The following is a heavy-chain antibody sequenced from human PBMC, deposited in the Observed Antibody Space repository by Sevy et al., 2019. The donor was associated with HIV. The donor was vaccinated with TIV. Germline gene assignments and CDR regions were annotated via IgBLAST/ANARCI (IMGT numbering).Heavy chain of an antibody. CDR2: ISYDGSNK. CDR1: GSTFSSYA. CDR3: ARDPLAMATIGGYFDY. V-gene: IGHV3-30-3*01. D-gene: IGHD5-12*01. J-gene: IGHJ4*02. Sequence: GGSLRLSCAASGSTFSSYAMHWVRQAPGKGLEWVAVISYDGSNKYYADSVKGRFTISRDNSKNTLYLQMNSLRAEDTAVYYCARDPLAMATIGGYFDYWGQGTLVTVSS.